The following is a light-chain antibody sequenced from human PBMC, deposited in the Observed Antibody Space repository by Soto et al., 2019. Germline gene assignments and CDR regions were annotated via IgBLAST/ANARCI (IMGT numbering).Light chain of an antibody. CDR1: SSDVGGYNY. CDR3: SSYAGSTNLV. Sequence: QAAVTQPPSASGSPGQSVTISCTGTSSDVGGYNYVSWYQQHPGKAPKLLIYEVTKRPSGVPDRFSGSKSGNTASLTVSGLQAEDEADYYCSSYAGSTNLVFGGGTKLTVL. J-gene: IGLJ2*01. CDR2: EVT. V-gene: IGLV2-8*01.